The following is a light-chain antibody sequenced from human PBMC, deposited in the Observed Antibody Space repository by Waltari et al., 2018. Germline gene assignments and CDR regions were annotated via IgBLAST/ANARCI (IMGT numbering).Light chain of an antibody. CDR3: AAWDDSLNGRV. CDR2: SNN. CDR1: SSNVGSNT. Sequence: QSVLTQPPYASGTPGQRVTIPCSGSSSNVGSNTVNWYQQLPGTAPKLLIYSNNRRPSVVPARFSGSKSGTSASRASSGLQSEDEADYYCAAWDDSLNGRVFGGGTKLTV. V-gene: IGLV1-44*01. J-gene: IGLJ3*02.